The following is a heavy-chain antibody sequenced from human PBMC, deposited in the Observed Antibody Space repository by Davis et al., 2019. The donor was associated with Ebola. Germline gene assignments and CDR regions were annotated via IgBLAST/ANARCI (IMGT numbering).Heavy chain of an antibody. CDR2: ITKGSDVM. CDR3: ARDHFFAFDF. Sequence: GESLKISCAASGFVFSDFSMNWVRQAPGKGLEWITYITKGSDVMHYADSVKGRFTVSRDNAKNSLFLQMSSLRDEDSAVYYCARDHFFAFDFWSQGVHVSVSS. CDR1: GFVFSDFS. V-gene: IGHV3-48*02. J-gene: IGHJ4*02.